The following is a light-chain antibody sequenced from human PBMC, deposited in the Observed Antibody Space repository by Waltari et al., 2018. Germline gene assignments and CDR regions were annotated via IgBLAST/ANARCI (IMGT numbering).Light chain of an antibody. CDR2: GAS. J-gene: IGKJ1*01. CDR3: QQYGSSPWT. Sequence: EIVLPQSPGTLSLSPGESATLSCRTSQRISSSFLAWYQQKPGRAPRLLIYGASSRATDIPDRFSGSGSGTDFTLTVSRLEPEDFAVYYCQQYGSSPWTFGQGTKVEI. CDR1: QRISSSF. V-gene: IGKV3-20*01.